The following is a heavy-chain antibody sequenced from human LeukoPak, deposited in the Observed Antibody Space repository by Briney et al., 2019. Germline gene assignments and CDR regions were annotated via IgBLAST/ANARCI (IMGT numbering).Heavy chain of an antibody. V-gene: IGHV1-69*06. Sequence: SVKVSCKASGGTFSSYAISWVRQAPGQGLEWMGGIIPIFGTANYAQKFQGRVTITADKSTSTAYMELSSLRSEDTAMYYCARETVSSGYGMDVWGKGTTVTVSS. CDR3: ARETVSSGYGMDV. D-gene: IGHD6-19*01. J-gene: IGHJ6*04. CDR1: GGTFSSYA. CDR2: IIPIFGTA.